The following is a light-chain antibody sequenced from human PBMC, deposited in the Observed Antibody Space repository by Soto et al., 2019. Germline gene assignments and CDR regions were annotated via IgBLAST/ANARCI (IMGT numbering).Light chain of an antibody. CDR2: AAS. CDR1: QSISSY. CDR3: QQSYSTPPT. J-gene: IGKJ5*01. V-gene: IGKV1-39*01. Sequence: DIQMTQSPSSLSASVGDRVTITCRASQSISSYLNWYQQKPGKAPKLLIYAASSSQSGVPSRFSGSGSGTDFTLTISSLQTEDFATYYCQQSYSTPPTFGQGTRLEIK.